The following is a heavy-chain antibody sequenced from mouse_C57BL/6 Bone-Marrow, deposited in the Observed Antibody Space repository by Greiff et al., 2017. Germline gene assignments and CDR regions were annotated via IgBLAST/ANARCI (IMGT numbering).Heavy chain of an antibody. CDR2: ISYDGSN. V-gene: IGHV3-6*01. D-gene: IGHD2-1*01. J-gene: IGHJ4*01. CDR3: ARADYVNYGGYFYYAMDD. CDR1: GYSITRGYY. Sequence: DVKLQESGPGLVKPSQSLSLTCSVTGYSITRGYYWNWIRQFPGNKLEWMGYISYDGSNNYNPSLKNRISITRDTSKNQFFLKLNSVTTEDTATYYCARADYVNYGGYFYYAMDDWGQGTSVTVSS.